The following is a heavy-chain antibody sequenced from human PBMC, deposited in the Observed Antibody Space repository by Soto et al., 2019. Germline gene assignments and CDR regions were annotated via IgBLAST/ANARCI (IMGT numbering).Heavy chain of an antibody. J-gene: IGHJ6*02. CDR3: ARGHTYYYYYYGMDV. CDR1: CGSFSGYY. CDR2: INHSGST. V-gene: IGHV4-34*01. Sequence: PSETLSLTCAVYCGSFSGYYWSWIRQPPGKGLEWIGEINHSGSTNYNPSLKSRVTISVDTSKDQFSLKLSSVTAADTAVYYCARGHTYYYYYYGMDVWGQGTTVTVSS.